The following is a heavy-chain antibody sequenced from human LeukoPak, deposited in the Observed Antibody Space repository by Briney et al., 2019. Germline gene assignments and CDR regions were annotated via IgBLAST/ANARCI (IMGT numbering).Heavy chain of an antibody. D-gene: IGHD1-1*01. V-gene: IGHV3-23*01. CDR1: GFTFNSYA. CDR2: ISGTSGAT. CDR3: ARVQPDNNDEYNWFDP. Sequence: GGSLRLSCAASGFTFNSYAMTWVRQGAARGLEWVSTISGTSGATNYADSVEGRFSISRDDSKNTLYLQMTNMRVEDTAVYFCARVQPDNNDEYNWFDPWGQGTQVTVSS. J-gene: IGHJ5*02.